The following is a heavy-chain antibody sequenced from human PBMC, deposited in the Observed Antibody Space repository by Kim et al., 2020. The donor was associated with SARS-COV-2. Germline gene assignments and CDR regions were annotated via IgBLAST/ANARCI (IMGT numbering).Heavy chain of an antibody. J-gene: IGHJ3*02. Sequence: GGSLRLSCAASGFTFSSYTMNWVRQAPGKGLEWVSSISSSSSNIYYADSVTGRFTISRDNAKNSLYLQMNSLRAEDTAVYYCAGNFVDIVATGPVDAFDIWGQGTMVTGSS. CDR1: GFTFSSYT. D-gene: IGHD5-12*01. CDR3: AGNFVDIVATGPVDAFDI. V-gene: IGHV3-21*01. CDR2: ISSSSSNI.